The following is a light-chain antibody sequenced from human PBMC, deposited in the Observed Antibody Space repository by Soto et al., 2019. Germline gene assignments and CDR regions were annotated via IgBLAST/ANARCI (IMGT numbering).Light chain of an antibody. V-gene: IGKV1-5*03. CDR1: QTILNS. CDR3: QQYNSYRT. Sequence: IPMTQSPSALSASVGDTVTITCRASQTILNSLAWYQHKPGKAPKLLIYQTSTLESGVPSRFSGSGSGTEFTLTISSLQPDDSATYYCQQYNSYRTFGQGTKVEIK. CDR2: QTS. J-gene: IGKJ1*01.